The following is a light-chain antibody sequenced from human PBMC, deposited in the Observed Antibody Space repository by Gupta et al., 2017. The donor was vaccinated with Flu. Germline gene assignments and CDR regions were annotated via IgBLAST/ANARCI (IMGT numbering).Light chain of an antibody. J-gene: IGKJ1*01. CDR2: KIS. CDR1: QSLVYSDGNTY. V-gene: IGKV2-30*01. Sequence: DVLMSQSPLSLSVGRGQSASISCRSSQSLVYSDGNTYLNWFQQKPGHSPRRLIYKISKRDSGVPDRFSGSGSGTDFTLRIARVEAEDVGTYFCMQGTHWPPTFGQGTKVEIK. CDR3: MQGTHWPPT.